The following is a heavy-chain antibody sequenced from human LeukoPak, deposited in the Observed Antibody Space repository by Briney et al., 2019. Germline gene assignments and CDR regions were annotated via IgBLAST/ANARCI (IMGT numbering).Heavy chain of an antibody. Sequence: ASVKVSCKASGYTFTSYGISWVRQAPGQGPQWRGWISAYNGNTNYAQKLQGRVTMTTDTSTSTAYMELRSLRSDDTAVYYCARDCSSTRGRCYYYMDVWGKGTTVTVSS. V-gene: IGHV1-18*01. CDR3: ARDCSSTRGRCYYYMDV. CDR1: GYTFTSYG. J-gene: IGHJ6*03. D-gene: IGHD2-2*01. CDR2: ISAYNGNT.